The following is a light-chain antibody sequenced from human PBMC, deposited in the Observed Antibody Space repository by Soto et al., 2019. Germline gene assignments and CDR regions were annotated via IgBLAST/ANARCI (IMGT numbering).Light chain of an antibody. V-gene: IGKV1-33*01. CDR2: RAS. J-gene: IGKJ3*01. CDR1: QSIRSY. CDR3: QQYDNLFT. Sequence: DIQMTQSPSSLSASVGDRVTITCRASQSIRSYLNWYQQKPGKAPKLLISRASNLETGVPSRFSGSGSGTDFSFTISSLQPEDIATYYCQQYDNLFTFGPGTKVDIK.